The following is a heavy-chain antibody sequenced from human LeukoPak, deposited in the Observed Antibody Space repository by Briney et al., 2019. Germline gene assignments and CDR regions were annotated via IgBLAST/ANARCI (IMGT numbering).Heavy chain of an antibody. D-gene: IGHD3-10*01. CDR1: GFAFSPYT. V-gene: IGHV3-30*04. Sequence: PGGSLRLSCAASGFAFSPYTMHWVRQTPGKGLEWVAVMSYDGYTKFYADSLKGRFTVSRDNSKNTLYLQMNSLRPDDTAVYFCARGSTAPGERYFDYWGQGTLVTVSS. CDR2: MSYDGYTK. J-gene: IGHJ4*02. CDR3: ARGSTAPGERYFDY.